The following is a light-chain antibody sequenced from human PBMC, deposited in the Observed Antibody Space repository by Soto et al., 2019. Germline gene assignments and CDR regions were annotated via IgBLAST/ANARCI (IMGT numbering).Light chain of an antibody. CDR1: QGIVND. Sequence: RASQGIVNDLVWYQQKPGKAPKRLIYAASTLQSGVPSRFSGSRSGTQLTLTFGIRQPDDPPSYYFIHHDNYPRTCAQGTKVDIK. V-gene: IGKV1-17*01. CDR3: IHHDNYPRT. CDR2: AAS. J-gene: IGKJ1*01.